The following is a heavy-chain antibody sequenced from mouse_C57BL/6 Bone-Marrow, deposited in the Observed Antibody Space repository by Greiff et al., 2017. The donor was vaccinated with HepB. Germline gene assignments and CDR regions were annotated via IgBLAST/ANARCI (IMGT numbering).Heavy chain of an antibody. V-gene: IGHV1-26*01. CDR2: INPNNGGT. D-gene: IGHD1-1*01. CDR1: GYTFTDYY. CDR3: ARRTTGSSMDY. J-gene: IGHJ4*01. Sequence: EVQLQQSGPELVKPGASVKISCKASGYTFTDYYMNWVKQSHGKSLEWIGDINPNNGGTSYNQKFKGKATLTVDKSSSTAYMELRSLTSEDSAVYYCARRTTGSSMDYWGQGTSVTVSS.